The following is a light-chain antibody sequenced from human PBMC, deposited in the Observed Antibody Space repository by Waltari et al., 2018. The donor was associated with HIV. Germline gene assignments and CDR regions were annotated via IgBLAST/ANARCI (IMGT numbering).Light chain of an antibody. CDR1: SPTIGNNA. Sequence: QSVLTQPPSVSEAPRQRVTISCSGSSPTIGNNAVHWYQQVPGKAPKLLIYYDDLLSSGVSDRFSGSKSGTAASLAIRGLQSEDEADYYCAAWDDSLNGYVFGSGTKVTVL. V-gene: IGLV1-36*01. CDR3: AAWDDSLNGYV. J-gene: IGLJ1*01. CDR2: YDD.